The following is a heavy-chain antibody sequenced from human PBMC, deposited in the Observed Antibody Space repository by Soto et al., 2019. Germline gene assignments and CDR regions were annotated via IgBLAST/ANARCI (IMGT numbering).Heavy chain of an antibody. CDR3: ARDSGMGDYWFDP. CDR1: CGSISSGGYS. Sequence: PSETLSLTCAVSCGSISSGGYSWSWIRQPPGKGLEWIGYIYHSGSTYYNPSLKSRVTISVDRSKNQFSLKLSSVTAADTAVYYCARDSGMGDYWFDPWGQGTLVTVSS. CDR2: IYHSGST. D-gene: IGHD2-21*02. J-gene: IGHJ5*02. V-gene: IGHV4-30-2*01.